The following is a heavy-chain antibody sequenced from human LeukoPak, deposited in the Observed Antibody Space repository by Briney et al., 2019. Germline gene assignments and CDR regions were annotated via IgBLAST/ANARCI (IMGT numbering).Heavy chain of an antibody. J-gene: IGHJ5*02. Sequence: PSETLSLTCAVYGGSFSGYYWSWIRQPPGKGLEWIGEINHSGSTNYNPSLKSRVTISVDTSKNQFSLKLSSVTAADTAVYYCARSRQYSSSWYRNWFDPWGQGTLVTVSS. CDR2: INHSGST. D-gene: IGHD6-13*01. CDR3: ARSRQYSSSWYRNWFDP. V-gene: IGHV4-34*01. CDR1: GGSFSGYY.